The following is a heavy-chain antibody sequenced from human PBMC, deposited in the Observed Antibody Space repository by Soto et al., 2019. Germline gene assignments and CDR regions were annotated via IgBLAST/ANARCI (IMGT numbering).Heavy chain of an antibody. CDR1: GFPFGIYT. J-gene: IGHJ4*02. CDR2: ISSSGTYI. CDR3: AREGNYHEF. V-gene: IGHV3-21*01. Sequence: GGSLRLSCETSGFPFGIYTMNWVRQAPGKGLEWVSSISSSGTYIDYADSVEGRFAISRDDAKNSVFLEMTSLRVDDTAVYYCAREGNYHEFWGQGNLVTVSS. D-gene: IGHD3-10*01.